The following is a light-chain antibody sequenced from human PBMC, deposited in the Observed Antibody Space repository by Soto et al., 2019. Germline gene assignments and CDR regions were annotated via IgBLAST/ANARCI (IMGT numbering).Light chain of an antibody. J-gene: IGLJ1*01. Sequence: QSVLTQPPSVSAAPGQTVTISCSGSSSNIGNNYVSWYQHLPGAAPKLLIYETNRRPAGIPDRFSGSKSGTSATLGITGLQTADEADYYCETWDTSLSAGRVFGPGTKLTAL. CDR3: ETWDTSLSAGRV. CDR2: ETN. V-gene: IGLV1-51*02. CDR1: SSNIGNNY.